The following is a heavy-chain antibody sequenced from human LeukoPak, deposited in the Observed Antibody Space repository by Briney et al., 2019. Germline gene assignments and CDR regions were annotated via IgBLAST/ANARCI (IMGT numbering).Heavy chain of an antibody. D-gene: IGHD3-10*01. Sequence: GGSLRLSCAASGFTFRTYDMHWVRQATGKGLEWVSAIGTAGVTNYPGSVKDRFTISRENAKNSLYLQMNSLRAGDTAVYYCARGNYYGSGEFDYWGQGTLVIVSS. CDR1: GFTFRTYD. CDR3: ARGNYYGSGEFDY. J-gene: IGHJ4*02. CDR2: IGTAGVT. V-gene: IGHV3-13*01.